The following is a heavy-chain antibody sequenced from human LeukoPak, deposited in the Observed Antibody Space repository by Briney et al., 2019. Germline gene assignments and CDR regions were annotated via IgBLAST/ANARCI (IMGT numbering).Heavy chain of an antibody. CDR2: ISAYDGNT. Sequence: ASVKVSCKVSGYIFTELSMHWVRQAPGQGLEWMGWISAYDGNTDYVQKFQGRVIMTKDTITSTVYMELTNLRSDDTAVYYCARDLLDFWSAPTYLDYWGQGTLVTVSS. J-gene: IGHJ4*02. V-gene: IGHV1-18*01. CDR1: GYIFTELS. CDR3: ARDLLDFWSAPTYLDY. D-gene: IGHD3-3*01.